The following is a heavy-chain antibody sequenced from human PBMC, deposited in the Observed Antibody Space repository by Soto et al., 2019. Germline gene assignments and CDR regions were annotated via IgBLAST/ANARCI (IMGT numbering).Heavy chain of an antibody. J-gene: IGHJ5*02. V-gene: IGHV3-33*01. Sequence: QVQLVESGGGVAQPGRPLRLSCAASGFTFSNYGMHWVRQAPGKGLEWVAAIWPDGNNKLYSDSVKGRFTISRDNSENTVYLEMNSLRADDTAVYYCARAGLVATTQLGGFDPWGQETLVTVSS. D-gene: IGHD1-26*01. CDR1: GFTFSNYG. CDR3: ARAGLVATTQLGGFDP. CDR2: IWPDGNNK.